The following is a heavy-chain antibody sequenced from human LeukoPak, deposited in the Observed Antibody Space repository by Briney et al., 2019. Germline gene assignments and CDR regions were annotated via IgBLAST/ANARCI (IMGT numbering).Heavy chain of an antibody. D-gene: IGHD3-10*01. CDR2: IYRSGST. CDR3: ARYRGANGYYFDY. Sequence: SETLSLTCAVSGGSISSGNWWSWVRQPPGKGLEWIGEIYRSGSTNYNPSLKSRVTISADKSKNQFSLKLSSVTAADTAVYYCARYRGANGYYFDYWGQGTLVTVSS. V-gene: IGHV4-4*02. CDR1: GGSISSGNW. J-gene: IGHJ4*02.